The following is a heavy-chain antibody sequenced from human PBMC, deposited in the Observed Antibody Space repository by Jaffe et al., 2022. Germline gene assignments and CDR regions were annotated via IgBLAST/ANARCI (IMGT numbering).Heavy chain of an antibody. Sequence: EVQLLESGGGLVQPGGSLRLSCAASGFTFSSYAMSWVRQAPGKGLEWVSAISGSGGSTYYADSVKGRFTISRDNSKNTLYLQMNSLRAEDTAVYYCAKDPAAATDGDYLYFDYWGQGTLVTVSS. CDR1: GFTFSSYA. V-gene: IGHV3-23*01. J-gene: IGHJ4*02. D-gene: IGHD4-17*01. CDR2: ISGSGGST. CDR3: AKDPAAATDGDYLYFDY.